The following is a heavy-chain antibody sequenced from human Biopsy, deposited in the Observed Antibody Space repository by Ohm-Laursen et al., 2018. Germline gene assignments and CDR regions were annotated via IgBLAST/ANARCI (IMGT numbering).Heavy chain of an antibody. Sequence: SLSLSCTASGFTFSSYGMHWVRQAPGKGLEWEALIWIDGSNKNSEDSVKGRFTVSRDNSKNTLFLQMNNLRAEDTAVYYCARDQSGLRGINWYFDLWGRGTLVTVSS. CDR1: GFTFSSYG. CDR2: IWIDGSNK. CDR3: ARDQSGLRGINWYFDL. V-gene: IGHV3-33*08. D-gene: IGHD5/OR15-5a*01. J-gene: IGHJ2*01.